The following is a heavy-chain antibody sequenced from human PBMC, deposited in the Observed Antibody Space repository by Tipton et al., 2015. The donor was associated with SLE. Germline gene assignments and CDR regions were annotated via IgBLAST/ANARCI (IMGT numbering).Heavy chain of an antibody. J-gene: IGHJ5*01. CDR3: ARKFNDYGDYDS. V-gene: IGHV3-66*02. CDR2: IYTGGST. D-gene: IGHD4-17*01. Sequence: SLRLSCIVTGFSDTSDYMTWVRQGPGRGLEWLSVIYTGGSTNYADSVRGRFTISRDNSNNTLYLQMNSLRAEDTAVYYCARKFNDYGDYDSWGQGTLVTVSS. CDR1: GFSDTSDY.